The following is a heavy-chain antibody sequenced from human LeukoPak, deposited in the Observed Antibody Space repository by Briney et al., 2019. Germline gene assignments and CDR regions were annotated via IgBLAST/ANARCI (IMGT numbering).Heavy chain of an antibody. CDR2: IVVGSGNT. J-gene: IGHJ3*02. CDR1: GFTFTSSA. CDR3: ARKGPRYYYDSSGYYSDHDAFDI. D-gene: IGHD3-22*01. V-gene: IGHV1-58*01. Sequence: TSVKVSCKASGFTFTSSAVQWVRQARGQRLEWIGWIVVGSGNTNYAQKFQERVTITRDMSTSTVYMELSSLRSEDTAVYYCARKGPRYYYDSSGYYSDHDAFDIWGQGTMVTVSS.